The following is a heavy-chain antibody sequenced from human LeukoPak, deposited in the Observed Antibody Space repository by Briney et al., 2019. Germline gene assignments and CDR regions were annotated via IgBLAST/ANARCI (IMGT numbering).Heavy chain of an antibody. V-gene: IGHV3-53*01. J-gene: IGHJ4*02. Sequence: GGSLRLSCAASGFTVSSNYMSWVRQAPGKGLEWVSVIYSGGSTYYADSVKGRFTISRDNSKNTLYLQMNSLRAEDTAVYYCARSSYDSSGIDYWGQGTLVTVSS. CDR1: GFTVSSNY. CDR2: IYSGGST. D-gene: IGHD3-22*01. CDR3: ARSSYDSSGIDY.